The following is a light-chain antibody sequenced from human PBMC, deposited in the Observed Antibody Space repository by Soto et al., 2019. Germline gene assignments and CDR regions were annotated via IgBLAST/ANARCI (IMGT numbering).Light chain of an antibody. CDR3: QQYDGSPRT. J-gene: IGKJ1*01. V-gene: IGKV3-20*01. CDR2: GAS. CDR1: QSLTSSY. Sequence: EIVLTQSPGTLSLSPGKRATLSCRASQSLTSSYLAWYQQKPGQAPRLLIYGASSRATGIPDRFTGSGSGTDFTLTISRLEPEDFAVYYCQQYDGSPRTFGQGTKVDIK.